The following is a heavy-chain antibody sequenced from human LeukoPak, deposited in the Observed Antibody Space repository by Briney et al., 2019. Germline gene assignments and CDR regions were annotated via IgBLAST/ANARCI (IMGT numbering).Heavy chain of an antibody. D-gene: IGHD3-16*01. CDR3: ARGPQWGTSDY. Sequence: PGGSLRLSCAASGFTVSTNYMTWVRQAPGKGLEWVSVLYAGGSTYYADSVKGRFTISRDTSKNTLYLQMYSLRAEDTAVYYCARGPQWGTSDYWGQGTLVTVSS. J-gene: IGHJ4*02. CDR2: LYAGGST. CDR1: GFTVSTNY. V-gene: IGHV3-53*01.